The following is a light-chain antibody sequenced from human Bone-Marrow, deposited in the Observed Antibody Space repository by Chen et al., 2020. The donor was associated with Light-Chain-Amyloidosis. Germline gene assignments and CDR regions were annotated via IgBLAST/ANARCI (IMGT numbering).Light chain of an antibody. CDR2: DDS. Sequence: SYVLTQPSSVSVAPGQTATIACGGNNIGPTSVHWYQQTPGQAPLLVVYDDSDPPSRIHERVSGANCGSTATLTISRVEAGDEADYCCQVWDRSSVRPVVGGGTKLTVL. CDR1: NIGPTS. CDR3: QVWDRSSVRPV. V-gene: IGLV3-21*02. J-gene: IGLJ3*02.